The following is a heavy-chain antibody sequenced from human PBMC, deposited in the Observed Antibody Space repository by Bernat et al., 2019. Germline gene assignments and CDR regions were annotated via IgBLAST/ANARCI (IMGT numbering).Heavy chain of an antibody. Sequence: EVQLVESGGGFVQPGGSLRLSCAASGFTFSSYWMHWVRQAPGKGLVWVSRINSDGSGTRYADSVKGRFTISRDNAKNTLYLQMNSLRAEDTAVYYCAREFVTIFGVNYYQYGMDVWGQGTTVTVSS. D-gene: IGHD3-3*01. J-gene: IGHJ6*02. CDR2: INSDGSGT. CDR1: GFTFSSYW. CDR3: AREFVTIFGVNYYQYGMDV. V-gene: IGHV3-74*01.